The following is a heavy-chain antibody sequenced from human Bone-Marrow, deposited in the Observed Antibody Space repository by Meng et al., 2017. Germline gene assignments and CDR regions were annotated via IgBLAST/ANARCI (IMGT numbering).Heavy chain of an antibody. CDR2: ISSSSSYI. D-gene: IGHD5-18*01. J-gene: IGHJ4*02. CDR3: ARDLGVDTAIPGLDC. CDR1: GFTFSSYS. Sequence: GESLKISCAASGFTFSSYSMNWVRQAPGKGLEWVSSISSSSSYIYYADSVKGRFTISRDNAKNSLYLQMNSLRAEDTAVYYCARDLGVDTAIPGLDCWGQGTLVTVSS. V-gene: IGHV3-21*04.